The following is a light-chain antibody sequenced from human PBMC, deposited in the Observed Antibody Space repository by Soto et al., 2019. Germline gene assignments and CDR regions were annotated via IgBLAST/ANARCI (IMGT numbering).Light chain of an antibody. J-gene: IGKJ1*01. CDR3: QQHLGRHT. Sequence: DIVLTQSPVTLSLYPGERATLSCRASQSVSGYLVWYQQKPGQAPRLLIYDASTRAAGIPARFIGSGSGTDFTLTISSLEPEDSAVYCCQQHLGRHTFGQGTKVDIK. CDR2: DAS. CDR1: QSVSGY. V-gene: IGKV3-11*01.